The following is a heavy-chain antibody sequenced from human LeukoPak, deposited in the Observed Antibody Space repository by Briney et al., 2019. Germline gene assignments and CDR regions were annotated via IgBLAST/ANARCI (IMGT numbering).Heavy chain of an antibody. V-gene: IGHV3-7*01. CDR3: MQMSTFTNWKYRRERQGLDY. CDR1: GFPFSSYW. Sequence: PGGSLRLSCVASGFPFSSYWMTWVRQAPGKGLEWVANIKQDGSKKSYVDPVKGRFTISKDNSKNTVSLQLNNLRIEDTAVYYCMQMSTFTNWKYRRERQGLDYWGQGTLVTVSS. CDR2: IKQDGSKK. D-gene: IGHD1-7*01. J-gene: IGHJ4*02.